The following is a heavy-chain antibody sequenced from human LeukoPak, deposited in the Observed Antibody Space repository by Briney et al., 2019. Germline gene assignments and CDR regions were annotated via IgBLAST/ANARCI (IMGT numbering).Heavy chain of an antibody. V-gene: IGHV1-2*02. Sequence: ASVKVSCKASGYTFTGYYMHWVRQAPGQGLGWMGWINPNSGGTNYAQKFQGRVTMTRDTSISTAYMELSRLRSDDTAVYYCAAYYYGSGSRRYFDYWGQGTLVTVSS. CDR1: GYTFTGYY. CDR3: AAYYYGSGSRRYFDY. CDR2: INPNSGGT. J-gene: IGHJ4*02. D-gene: IGHD3-10*01.